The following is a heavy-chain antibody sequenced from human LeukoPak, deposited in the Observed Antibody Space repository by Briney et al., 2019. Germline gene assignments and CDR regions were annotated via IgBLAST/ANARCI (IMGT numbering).Heavy chain of an antibody. D-gene: IGHD4-23*01. CDR3: ARDQTTVVTPGWYFDL. Sequence: GGSLRLSCATSGFTFSSYEMKWVRPAPGKGLQPAPYIRSSGSTIYYADSVKGRFTISRDNAKNSLYLQMNSLRAEDTAVYYCARDQTTVVTPGWYFDLWGRGTLVTVSS. V-gene: IGHV3-48*03. CDR1: GFTFSSYE. J-gene: IGHJ2*01. CDR2: IRSSGSTI.